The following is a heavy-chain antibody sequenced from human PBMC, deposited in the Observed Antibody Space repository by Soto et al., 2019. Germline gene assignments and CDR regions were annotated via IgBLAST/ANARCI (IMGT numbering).Heavy chain of an antibody. V-gene: IGHV1-18*01. CDR3: ATSYYDFWSGYTTQGYYXMAV. J-gene: IGHJ6*03. Sequence: ASVKVSCKASGYTFTSYGISWVRQAPGQGLEWMGWISAYNGNTNYAQKLQGRVTMTTDTSTSTAYMELRSLRSDDTAVYYCATSYYDFWSGYTTQGYYXMAVWGKGTTVTVSS. CDR2: ISAYNGNT. CDR1: GYTFTSYG. D-gene: IGHD3-3*01.